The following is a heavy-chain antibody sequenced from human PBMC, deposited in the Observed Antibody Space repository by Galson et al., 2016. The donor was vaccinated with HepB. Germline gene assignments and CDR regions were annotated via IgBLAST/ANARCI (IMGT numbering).Heavy chain of an antibody. D-gene: IGHD4-11*01. CDR1: GFTFSTYT. J-gene: IGHJ4*02. CDR3: ARDQGMAIPTTQDS. Sequence: SLRLSCAASGFTFSTYTMHWVRQAPGEGLEWLAIISHDGSNTLYADSVKGRFAVSRDNSKNTVSLQMNSLRPEDTAIYYCARDQGMAIPTTQDSWGQGTLVTVSS. V-gene: IGHV3-30*09. CDR2: ISHDGSNT.